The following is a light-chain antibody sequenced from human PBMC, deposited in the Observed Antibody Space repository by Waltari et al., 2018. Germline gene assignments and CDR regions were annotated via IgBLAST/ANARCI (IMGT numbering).Light chain of an antibody. J-gene: IGLJ2*01. Sequence: QAGLTQPPSVSKGLRQTATLTCTGNSNNVGNEGAAWLQQHQGHPPQLLSYRNNNRPSGLSERFSASRSGNTASLTISGLQPEDEADYYCSTWDTSLSAVVFGGGTKLTVL. CDR1: SNNVGNEG. CDR2: RNN. CDR3: STWDTSLSAVV. V-gene: IGLV10-54*01.